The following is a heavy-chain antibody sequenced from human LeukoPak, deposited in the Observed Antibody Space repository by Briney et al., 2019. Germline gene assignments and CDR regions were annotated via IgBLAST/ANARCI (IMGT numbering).Heavy chain of an antibody. Sequence: SETLSLTCTVSGGSISSYYWGWIRQPPGKGLEWIGSIYYSGSTYYNPSLKSRVTISVDTSKNQFSLKLSSVTAADTAVYYCARVATMVRGVIRAFDIWGQGTMVTVSS. CDR2: IYYSGST. CDR3: ARVATMVRGVIRAFDI. V-gene: IGHV4-39*07. CDR1: GGSISSYY. D-gene: IGHD3-10*01. J-gene: IGHJ3*02.